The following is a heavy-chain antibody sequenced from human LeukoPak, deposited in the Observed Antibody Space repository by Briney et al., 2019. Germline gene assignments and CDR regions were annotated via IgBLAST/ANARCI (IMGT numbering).Heavy chain of an antibody. CDR2: ISYDGSNK. CDR3: AKDGGLVNYYDSSGYYLEYYFDY. J-gene: IGHJ4*02. D-gene: IGHD3-22*01. V-gene: IGHV3-30*18. CDR1: GFTFSSYG. Sequence: PGRSLRLSCAASGFTFSSYGMHWARQAPGKGLEWVAVISYDGSNKYYADSVKGRFTISRDNSKNTLYLQMNSLRAEDTAVYYCAKDGGLVNYYDSSGYYLEYYFDYWGQGTLDTVSS.